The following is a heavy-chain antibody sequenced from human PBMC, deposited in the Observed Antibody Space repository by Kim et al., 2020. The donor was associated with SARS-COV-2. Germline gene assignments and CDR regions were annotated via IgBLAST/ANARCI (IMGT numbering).Heavy chain of an antibody. Sequence: GGSLRLSCAASGFTFSSYAMHWVRQAPGKGLEWVAVISYDGSNKYYADSVKGRFTISRDNSKNTLYLQMNSLRAEDTAVYYCANSYYYDSSGYYPPWTYYYYYGMDVWGQGTTVTVSS. J-gene: IGHJ6*02. V-gene: IGHV3-30*04. D-gene: IGHD3-22*01. CDR2: ISYDGSNK. CDR3: ANSYYYDSSGYYPPWTYYYYYGMDV. CDR1: GFTFSSYA.